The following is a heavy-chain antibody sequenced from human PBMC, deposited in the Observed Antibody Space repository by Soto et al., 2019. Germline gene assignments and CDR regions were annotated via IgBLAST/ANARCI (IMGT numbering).Heavy chain of an antibody. J-gene: IGHJ4*02. CDR1: GGSISSGGYY. Sequence: PSETLSLTCTVSGGSISSGGYYWSWIRQHPGKGLEWIGSIYYSGSTYYNPSLKSRVTISVDTSKNQFSLKLSCVTAADTAVYYCAREARGGNSLRNYYFDYWGQGTLVTVSS. D-gene: IGHD2-21*02. CDR2: IYYSGST. V-gene: IGHV4-31*03. CDR3: AREARGGNSLRNYYFDY.